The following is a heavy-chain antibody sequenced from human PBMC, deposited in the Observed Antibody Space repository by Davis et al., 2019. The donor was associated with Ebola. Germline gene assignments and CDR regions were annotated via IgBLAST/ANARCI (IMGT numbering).Heavy chain of an antibody. Sequence: PGGSLRLSCETSGFTFSDYAVHWVRQAPGKGLEWVTVISNDGSKTYYADSVKGRLTISRDNSKNTLYLQMNSLRAEDTAVYYYARVLTGFSLHPYFDYWGQGTLVTVSS. D-gene: IGHD3-9*01. CDR2: ISNDGSKT. CDR3: ARVLTGFSLHPYFDY. V-gene: IGHV3-30-3*01. J-gene: IGHJ4*02. CDR1: GFTFSDYA.